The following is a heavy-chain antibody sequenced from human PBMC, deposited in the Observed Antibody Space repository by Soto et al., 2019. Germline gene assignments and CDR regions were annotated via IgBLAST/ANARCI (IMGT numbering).Heavy chain of an antibody. V-gene: IGHV4-4*02. Sequence: QVQLQESGPGLVKPSGTLSLTCAVSGGSLSSSNWWTWVRQPPGKGLEWIGEIHHRGSTSYNPSLNRRVTISVDKSNNQFSLNMRSVTAADTAVYYCARDGRGYGIDVWGQGTTVTVFS. CDR1: GGSLSSSNW. CDR2: IHHRGST. J-gene: IGHJ6*02. D-gene: IGHD3-16*01. CDR3: ARDGRGYGIDV.